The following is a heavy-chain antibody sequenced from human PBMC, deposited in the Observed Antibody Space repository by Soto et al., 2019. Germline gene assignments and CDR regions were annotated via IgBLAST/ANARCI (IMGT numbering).Heavy chain of an antibody. J-gene: IGHJ4*02. CDR1: GFPFSSYA. V-gene: IGHV3-23*01. CDR3: AKSLSASPNYFFDS. D-gene: IGHD1-1*01. Sequence: GGSLRLSCAASGFPFSSYAMTWVRQTPGKGLEWVSGISGSGDITYYADSVKGRLTITRDNSNNTLFLQMHSLRADDTAVYYCAKSLSASPNYFFDSWGQGTLVTVSS. CDR2: ISGSGDIT.